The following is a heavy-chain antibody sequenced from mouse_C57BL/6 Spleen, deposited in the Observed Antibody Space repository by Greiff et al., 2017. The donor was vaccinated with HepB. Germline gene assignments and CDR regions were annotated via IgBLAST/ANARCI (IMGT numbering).Heavy chain of an antibody. CDR3: ARDYYGSSYLYYFDY. CDR2: ISDGGSYT. J-gene: IGHJ2*01. CDR1: GFTFSSYA. D-gene: IGHD1-1*01. Sequence: DVKLVESGGGLVKPGGSLKLSCAASGFTFSSYAMSWVRQTPEKRLEWVATISDGGSYTYYPDNVKGRFTISRDNAKNNLYLQMSHLKSEDTAMYYCARDYYGSSYLYYFDYWGQGTTLTVSS. V-gene: IGHV5-4*03.